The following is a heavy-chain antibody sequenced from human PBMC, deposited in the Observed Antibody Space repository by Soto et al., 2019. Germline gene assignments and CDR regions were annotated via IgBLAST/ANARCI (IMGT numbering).Heavy chain of an antibody. CDR2: FDPEDGET. CDR3: ATGLILEWFGTFDI. Sequence: ASVKVSCKVSGYTLTELSMHWVRQAPGKRVEWMGGFDPEDGETIYAQKFQGRVTMTEDTSTDTAYMELSSLRSEDTAVYYCATGLILEWFGTFDIWGQGTMVTVSS. V-gene: IGHV1-24*01. J-gene: IGHJ3*02. CDR1: GYTLTELS. D-gene: IGHD3-3*01.